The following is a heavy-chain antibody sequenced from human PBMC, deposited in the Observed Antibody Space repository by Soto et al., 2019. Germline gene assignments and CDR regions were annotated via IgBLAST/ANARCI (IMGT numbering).Heavy chain of an antibody. V-gene: IGHV4-34*01. CDR2: ISHSGRT. CDR3: ARAGNYYGSGTVY. J-gene: IGHJ4*02. Sequence: PSETLSLTCAVNGGSFTGYYGAWIRQSPGKGLEWIGEISHSGRTNYNPSLKSRVTISVDTSKNQFSLKLSSVTAADTAVYYCARAGNYYGSGTVYWGQATLVTVSS. CDR1: GGSFTGYY. D-gene: IGHD3-10*01.